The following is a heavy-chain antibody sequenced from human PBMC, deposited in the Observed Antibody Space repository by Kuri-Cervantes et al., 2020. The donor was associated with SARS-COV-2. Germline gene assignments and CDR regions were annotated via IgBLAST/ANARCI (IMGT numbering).Heavy chain of an antibody. J-gene: IGHJ6*02. Sequence: SETLSPTCAIAGDSVSSNSAAWNWIRQSPSRGLEGLGRTFYRSKWYNDYAVSVKSRITINPDTSKNQFSLQLNSVTPEDTAVYYCARDRDLAGGMDVWGQGTTVTVSS. CDR1: GDSVSSNSAA. CDR3: ARDRDLAGGMDV. V-gene: IGHV6-1*01. CDR2: TFYRSKWYN. D-gene: IGHD6-13*01.